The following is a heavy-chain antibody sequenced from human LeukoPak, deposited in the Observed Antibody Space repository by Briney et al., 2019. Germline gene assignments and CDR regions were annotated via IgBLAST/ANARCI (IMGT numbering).Heavy chain of an antibody. Sequence: PGGSLRLSCAVSGFTFTTYAMSWVRQAPGKGLEWVSTISSGGSTYYADSVKGRFTISRDTSKNTLYRQMNRLRVEDTAVYYCAKGSSSSWYVWDYWGQGTLVTVSS. V-gene: IGHV3-23*01. J-gene: IGHJ4*02. D-gene: IGHD6-13*01. CDR2: ISSGGST. CDR3: AKGSSSSWYVWDY. CDR1: GFTFTTYA.